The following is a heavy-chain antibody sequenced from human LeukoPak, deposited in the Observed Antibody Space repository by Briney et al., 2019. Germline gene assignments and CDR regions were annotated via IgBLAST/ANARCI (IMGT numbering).Heavy chain of an antibody. Sequence: SETLSLTCTVSGGSISSSSYYWSWIRQPAGKGLEWIGRIYTSGSTNYNPSLKSRVTMSVDTSKNQFSLKLSSVTAADTAVYYCARSILHCSSTSCYTTEAFDPWGQGTLVTVSS. D-gene: IGHD2-2*02. CDR2: IYTSGST. CDR3: ARSILHCSSTSCYTTEAFDP. CDR1: GGSISSSSYY. V-gene: IGHV4-61*02. J-gene: IGHJ5*02.